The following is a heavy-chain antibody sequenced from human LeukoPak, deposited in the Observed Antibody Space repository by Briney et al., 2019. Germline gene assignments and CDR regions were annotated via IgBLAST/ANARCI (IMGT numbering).Heavy chain of an antibody. CDR2: INPSGGST. Sequence: ASVKVSCKASGYTFTSYYMHWVRQAPGQGLEWMGIINPSGGSTSYTQKFQGRVTMTRDMSTSTVYMELSSLRSEDTAVYYCARAPIGVITMIVAEIDYWGQGALVTVSS. J-gene: IGHJ4*02. CDR3: ARAPIGVITMIVAEIDY. D-gene: IGHD3-22*01. CDR1: GYTFTSYY. V-gene: IGHV1-46*01.